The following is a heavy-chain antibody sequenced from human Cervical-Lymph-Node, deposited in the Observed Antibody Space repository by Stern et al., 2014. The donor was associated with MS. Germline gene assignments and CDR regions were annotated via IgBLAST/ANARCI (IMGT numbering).Heavy chain of an antibody. CDR3: ARVPDYGDAFFDY. Sequence: QVQLVESGPGLVKPSQTLSLTCTVSGGSISSGDNYWSWIRQPPGKGPEWIGYIHYSGGTYFNPSLKSRAAISADTSKNQFSLKLNSVTAADTAVYYCARVPDYGDAFFDYWGQGILVTVSS. CDR2: IHYSGGT. J-gene: IGHJ4*02. V-gene: IGHV4-30-4*01. D-gene: IGHD4-17*01. CDR1: GGSISSGDNY.